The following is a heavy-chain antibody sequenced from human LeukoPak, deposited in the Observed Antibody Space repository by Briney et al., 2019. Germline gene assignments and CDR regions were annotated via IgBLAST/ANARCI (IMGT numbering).Heavy chain of an antibody. J-gene: IGHJ4*02. V-gene: IGHV3-21*01. CDR3: ARDSYSGGYDTVFDY. Sequence: PGGSLRLSCAASGFTFTNYGMNWVRQAPGKGLEWVSSISSSSSFIYYADSVKGRFTISRDNAKNSRYLRMNSLRAEDTAVYYCARDSYSGGYDTVFDYWGQGTLVTVSS. D-gene: IGHD5-12*01. CDR1: GFTFTNYG. CDR2: ISSSSSFI.